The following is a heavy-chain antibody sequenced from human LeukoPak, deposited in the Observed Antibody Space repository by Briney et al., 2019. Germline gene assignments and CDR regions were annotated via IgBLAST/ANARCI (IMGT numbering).Heavy chain of an antibody. CDR2: IIPIFGTA. D-gene: IGHD2-21*01. CDR3: ARSHIGSYYFDY. V-gene: IGHV1-69*13. Sequence: GASVKVSCKASGGTFSSYAISWVRQAPGQGLEWMGGIIPIFGTANYAQKFQARVTITADESTSTAYMELSSLRSEDTAVYYCARSHIGSYYFDYWGQGTLVTVSS. J-gene: IGHJ4*02. CDR1: GGTFSSYA.